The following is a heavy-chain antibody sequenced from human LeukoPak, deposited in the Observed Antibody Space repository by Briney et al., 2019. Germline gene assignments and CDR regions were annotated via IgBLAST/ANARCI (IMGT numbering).Heavy chain of an antibody. D-gene: IGHD2-15*01. Sequence: PGGSLRLSCAASEFTFSSYAMYWVRQAPGKGLEWVAVTSYDESNKSYADSVKGRFTISRDNSKNTLYLQMDSLRAEDTAVYYCAKSGGYCSGGSCPGGYYYGMDVWGQGTTVTVSS. CDR3: AKSGGYCSGGSCPGGYYYGMDV. V-gene: IGHV3-30*18. CDR2: TSYDESNK. J-gene: IGHJ6*02. CDR1: EFTFSSYA.